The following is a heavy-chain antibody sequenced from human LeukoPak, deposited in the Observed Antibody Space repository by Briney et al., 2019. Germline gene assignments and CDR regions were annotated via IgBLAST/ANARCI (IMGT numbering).Heavy chain of an antibody. CDR2: IYYSGST. J-gene: IGHJ4*02. D-gene: IGHD2-2*01. V-gene: IGHV4-30-4*08. Sequence: SETLSLTCTVPGGSISSGDYYWCWIRQPPGKGLDWIGYIYYSGSTYYNPSLKSRVTISVDTSKNQFSLKLSSVTAADTAVYYCARAPGYCSSTSCYFDYWGQGTLVTVSS. CDR1: GGSISSGDYY. CDR3: ARAPGYCSSTSCYFDY.